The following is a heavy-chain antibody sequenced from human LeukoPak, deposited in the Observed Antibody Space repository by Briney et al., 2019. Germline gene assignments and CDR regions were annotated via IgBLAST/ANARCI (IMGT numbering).Heavy chain of an antibody. CDR1: GFTFSMYG. V-gene: IGHV3-30*18. J-gene: IGHJ5*02. D-gene: IGHD3-10*01. CDR2: IANDGTTT. Sequence: GGSLRLSCAASGFTFSMYGTHWVRQAPGKGLEWVGVIANDGTTTYYADTVKGRFTISRDNSKNTLYLQMNSLRDEDTAVYYCTKEELRSGSSWSAWFDAWGKGTLVTVSS. CDR3: TKEELRSGSSWSAWFDA.